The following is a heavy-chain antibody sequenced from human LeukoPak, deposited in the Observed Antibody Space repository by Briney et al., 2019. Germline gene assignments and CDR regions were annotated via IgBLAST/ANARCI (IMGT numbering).Heavy chain of an antibody. Sequence: PGGSLRLSCAASGFTFSSYAMSWVRQAPGKGLEWVSSISSSSSYIYYADSVKGRFTISRDNAKNSLYLQMNSLRADDTAVYYCARGHGSSDAFDIWGQGTMVTVSS. V-gene: IGHV3-21*01. D-gene: IGHD1-26*01. CDR1: GFTFSSYA. CDR2: ISSSSSYI. J-gene: IGHJ3*02. CDR3: ARGHGSSDAFDI.